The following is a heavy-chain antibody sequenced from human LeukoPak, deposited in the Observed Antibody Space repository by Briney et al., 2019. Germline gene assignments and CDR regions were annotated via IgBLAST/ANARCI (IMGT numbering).Heavy chain of an antibody. CDR3: ARYLYGDSAFYFDF. CDR1: GFSLSTSGMC. J-gene: IGHJ4*02. Sequence: SDPALVKPTQTLTLTCSFSGFSLSTSGMCVSWIRQTPGKALEWLALVNWDDEKYYSASLKTRLTISKDTSKNQVVLTMTNMDPVDTATYYCARYLYGDSAFYFDFWGQGTLVTVSS. V-gene: IGHV2-70*01. CDR2: VNWDDEK. D-gene: IGHD4-17*01.